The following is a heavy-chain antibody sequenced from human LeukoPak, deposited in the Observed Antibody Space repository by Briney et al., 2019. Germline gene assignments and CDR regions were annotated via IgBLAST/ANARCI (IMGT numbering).Heavy chain of an antibody. CDR3: ARALGCFDY. CDR1: GYSISSGFY. Sequence: SGTLSLTCTVSGYSISSGFYWGWIRQPPGKGLEWIGSIYHSGSTYYNPSLKSRVTISVDTSKNQFSLKLSSVTAADTAVYYCARALGCFDYWGQGTLVTVSS. D-gene: IGHD1-26*01. V-gene: IGHV4-38-2*02. CDR2: IYHSGST. J-gene: IGHJ4*02.